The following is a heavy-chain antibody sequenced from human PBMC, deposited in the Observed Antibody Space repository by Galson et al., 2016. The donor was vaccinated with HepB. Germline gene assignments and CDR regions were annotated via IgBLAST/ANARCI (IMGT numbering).Heavy chain of an antibody. V-gene: IGHV3-33*01. CDR1: GFIFSNYG. CDR2: IWYDGSNK. D-gene: IGHD6-13*01. CDR3: ARDPAAAGTCYYYSMDV. Sequence: SLRLSCAASGFIFSNYGMHWVRQAPGKGLEWVAVIWYDGSNKYYADSVKGRFTISRDNSRNTLYLQMNSLRAGDTAVYYCARDPAAAGTCYYYSMDVWGKGTTVTVSS. J-gene: IGHJ6*03.